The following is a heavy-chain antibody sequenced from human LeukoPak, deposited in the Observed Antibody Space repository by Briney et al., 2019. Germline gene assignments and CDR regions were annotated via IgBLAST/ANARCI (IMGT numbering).Heavy chain of an antibody. Sequence: GASVKVSCKASGGTFSSYAISWVRQAPGQGLEWMGRIIPIFGTANYAQKFQGRVTINTDESTSTAYMELSRLRSDDTAVYYCARGPDLYYYDISGSVLYYFDYWGQGTLVTVSS. D-gene: IGHD3-22*01. J-gene: IGHJ4*02. CDR1: GGTFSSYA. V-gene: IGHV1-69*05. CDR3: ARGPDLYYYDISGSVLYYFDY. CDR2: IIPIFGTA.